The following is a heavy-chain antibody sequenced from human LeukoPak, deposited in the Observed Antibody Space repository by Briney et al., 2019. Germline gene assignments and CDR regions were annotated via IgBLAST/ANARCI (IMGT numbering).Heavy chain of an antibody. J-gene: IGHJ5*02. V-gene: IGHV4-59*01. CDR2: ICYSGST. Sequence: PSETLSLTCTVSGGSISSYYWSWIRQPPGKGLEWIGYICYSGSTNYNPSLKSRVTISVDTSKNQFSLKLSSVTAADTAVYYCARAQTAPNWFDPWGQGTLVTVSS. D-gene: IGHD1-14*01. CDR3: ARAQTAPNWFDP. CDR1: GGSISSYY.